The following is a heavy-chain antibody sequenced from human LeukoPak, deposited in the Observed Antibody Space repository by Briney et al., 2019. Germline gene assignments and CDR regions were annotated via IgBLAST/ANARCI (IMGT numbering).Heavy chain of an antibody. D-gene: IGHD3-9*01. Sequence: GGSLRLSCAASGFTFSSYAMNWVRQAPGKGLEWVSAITGGGSGIYYADSMKSRFTISRDNSKNTLYLQINGLRAEDTAVYYCAKWGDYDVLTGYYVSDYWGQGTLVTVSS. V-gene: IGHV3-23*01. CDR1: GFTFSSYA. CDR2: ITGGGSGI. CDR3: AKWGDYDVLTGYYVSDY. J-gene: IGHJ4*02.